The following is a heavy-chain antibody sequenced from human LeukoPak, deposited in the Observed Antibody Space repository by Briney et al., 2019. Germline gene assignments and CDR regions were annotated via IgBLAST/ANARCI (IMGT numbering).Heavy chain of an antibody. CDR2: IYYSGST. Sequence: SETLSLTCTVSGGSISSYYWSWIRQPPGKGLEWIGYIYYSGSTNYNPSLKSRVTISVDTSKNQFSLKLSSVTAADTAVYYCARVILISGGNYYFDYWGQGTLVTVSS. CDR1: GGSISSYY. V-gene: IGHV4-59*01. CDR3: ARVILISGGNYYFDY. J-gene: IGHJ4*02. D-gene: IGHD4-23*01.